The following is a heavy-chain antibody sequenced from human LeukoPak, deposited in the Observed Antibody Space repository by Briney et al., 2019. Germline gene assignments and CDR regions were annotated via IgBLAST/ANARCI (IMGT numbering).Heavy chain of an antibody. CDR3: VREPAYTGTWWYPDL. D-gene: IGHD3-16*01. J-gene: IGHJ2*01. CDR1: GFTFSSYD. V-gene: IGHV3-13*01. CDR2: IDPVGNT. Sequence: GGSLRLSCVASGFTFSSYDMHWVRQATGKGLEWISAIDPVGNTWYSDSVKGRLTISRENARNALYLQMNSLRAADTAVYYCVREPAYTGTWWYPDLWGRGTLVTVSS.